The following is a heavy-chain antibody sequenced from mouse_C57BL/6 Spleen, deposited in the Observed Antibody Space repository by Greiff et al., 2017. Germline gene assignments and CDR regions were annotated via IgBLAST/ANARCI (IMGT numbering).Heavy chain of an antibody. D-gene: IGHD1-1*01. Sequence: VQLQQSGPELVKPGASVKISCKASGYTFTDYYMNWVKQSHGKSLEWIGDINPNNGGTSYNQKFKGKATLTVDKSSSTAYMELRSLTSEDSAVYYCANYYGSPYWYFDVWGTGTTVTVSS. V-gene: IGHV1-26*01. J-gene: IGHJ1*03. CDR1: GYTFTDYY. CDR2: INPNNGGT. CDR3: ANYYGSPYWYFDV.